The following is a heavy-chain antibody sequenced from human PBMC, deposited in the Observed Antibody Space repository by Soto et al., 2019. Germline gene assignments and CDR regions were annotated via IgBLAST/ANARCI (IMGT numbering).Heavy chain of an antibody. CDR3: AKDISLRGWVYLVVEY. CDR1: GFTFDVYA. Sequence: EVQLVESGGGWVQPGRSLRLSCAASGFTFDVYAMHWVRQAPGQGLECVSGINYNSGSVGYADSVKGRFTISRDNAKHSLHLQMNSLRAEDTAVYYCAKDISLRGWVYLVVEYWGQGTLVTVSP. CDR2: INYNSGSV. V-gene: IGHV3-9*01. J-gene: IGHJ4*02. D-gene: IGHD6-13*01.